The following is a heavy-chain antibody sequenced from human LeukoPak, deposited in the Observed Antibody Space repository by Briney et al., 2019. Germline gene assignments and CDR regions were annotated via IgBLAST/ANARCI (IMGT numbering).Heavy chain of an antibody. CDR2: IYPADSDA. Sequence: SGESLKISCKGSGYTFISYWIGWVRQMPGKGLEWMGIIYPADSDAKYSPSFQGQVSISVDKSINAAYLQWKYLKASDTAMYYCARLNGPGYGDNCFDYWGQGALVTVSS. V-gene: IGHV5-51*01. J-gene: IGHJ4*02. CDR1: GYTFISYW. D-gene: IGHD4-17*01. CDR3: ARLNGPGYGDNCFDY.